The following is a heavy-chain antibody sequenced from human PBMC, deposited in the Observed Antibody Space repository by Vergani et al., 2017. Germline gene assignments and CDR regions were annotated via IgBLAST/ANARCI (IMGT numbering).Heavy chain of an antibody. CDR2: IYYSGST. J-gene: IGHJ4*02. CDR3: ARMLLLNYFDY. CDR1: GYSISSGYY. V-gene: IGHV4-38-2*01. D-gene: IGHD3-22*01. Sequence: QVQLQESGPGLVKPSETLSLTCAVSGYSISSGYYWGWIRQPPGKGLEWIGSIYYSGSTYYNPSLKSRVTISVDTSKNQFSLKLSSVTAADTAVYYCARMLLLNYFDYWGQGTLVTVSS.